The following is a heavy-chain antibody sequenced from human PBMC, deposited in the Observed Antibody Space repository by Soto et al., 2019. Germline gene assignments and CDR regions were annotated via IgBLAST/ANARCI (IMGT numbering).Heavy chain of an antibody. V-gene: IGHV4-30-4*01. D-gene: IGHD1-1*01. Sequence: VQLQESGPGLVKPSQTLSLTCTVSGGSFNSDDYYWSWIRQPPGKGLEWIGYIYYSGSTNSNPSLKSRVNMSVDTSKNQFSLRLRSVTAADTAVYFCVRARYAFFDYWGQGTLVIVSS. CDR2: IYYSGST. CDR1: GGSFNSDDYY. J-gene: IGHJ4*02. CDR3: VRARYAFFDY.